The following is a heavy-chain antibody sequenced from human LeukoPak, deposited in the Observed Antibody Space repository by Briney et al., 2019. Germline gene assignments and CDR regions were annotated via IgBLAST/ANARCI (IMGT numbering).Heavy chain of an antibody. J-gene: IGHJ4*02. Sequence: PAETLSLTCAVYGGSFSGYYWSWIRQPPGKGLEWIGYIYYSGSTNSNPSLKSRVTISVDTSKNQFSLKLSSVTAADTAVYYCASHYYDFWSGYPYYFDYWGQGTLVTVSS. D-gene: IGHD3-3*01. CDR1: GGSFSGYY. CDR2: IYYSGST. V-gene: IGHV4-59*01. CDR3: ASHYYDFWSGYPYYFDY.